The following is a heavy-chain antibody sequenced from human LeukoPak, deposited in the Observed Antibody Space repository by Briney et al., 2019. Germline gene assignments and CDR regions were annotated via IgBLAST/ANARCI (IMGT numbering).Heavy chain of an antibody. CDR2: IYYSGST. D-gene: IGHD6-19*01. CDR3: ARDWLAGSGWKMPTTD. V-gene: IGHV4-59*12. CDR1: GGSITNYY. J-gene: IGHJ4*02. Sequence: SETLSLTCTVSGGSITNYYWSWLRQPPGKGLEWIGYIYYSGSTYYNPSLKSRVTISVDTSKNQFSLKLSSVTAADTAVYYCARDWLAGSGWKMPTTDWGQGTLVTVSS.